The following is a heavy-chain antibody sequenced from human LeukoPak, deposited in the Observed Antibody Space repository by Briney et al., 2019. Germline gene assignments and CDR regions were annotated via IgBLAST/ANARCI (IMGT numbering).Heavy chain of an antibody. D-gene: IGHD5-12*01. CDR3: AKDSGYSRDY. CDR2: ISYDGSNK. Sequence: PGGSLRLSCAASGFTFSSYSMNWVRQAPGKGLEWVAVISYDGSNKYYADSVKGRFTISRDNSKNTLYLQMNSLRAEDTAVYYCAKDSGYSRDYWGQGTLVTVSS. CDR1: GFTFSSYS. J-gene: IGHJ4*02. V-gene: IGHV3-30*18.